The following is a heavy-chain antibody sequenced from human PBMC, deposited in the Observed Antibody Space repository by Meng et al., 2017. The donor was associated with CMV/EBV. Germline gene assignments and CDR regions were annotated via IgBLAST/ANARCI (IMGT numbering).Heavy chain of an antibody. CDR3: ARDLMNCSSTSCANWFDP. CDR1: GGSISSYY. J-gene: IGHJ5*02. Sequence: QVQLQARGPGLVKPSETLSLTCTVSGGSISSYYWSWIRQPAGKGLEWIVRIYTSGSTNYNPSLKSRVTMSVDTSKNQFSLKLSSVTAADTAVYYCARDLMNCSSTSCANWFDPWGQGTLVTVSS. V-gene: IGHV4-4*07. CDR2: IYTSGST. D-gene: IGHD2-2*01.